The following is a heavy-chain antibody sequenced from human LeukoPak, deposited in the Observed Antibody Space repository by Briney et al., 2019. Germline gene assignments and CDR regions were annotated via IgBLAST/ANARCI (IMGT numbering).Heavy chain of an antibody. Sequence: PSETLSLTCTVSGGSVSSGSNYWSWIRQHPGKGLEWIGYIYYSGSTYYNPSLKSRVTISVDTSKNQFSLKLSSVAAADTAVYYCARDFGDGATAFDYWGQGTLVTVSS. V-gene: IGHV4-31*03. D-gene: IGHD3-3*01. J-gene: IGHJ4*02. CDR2: IYYSGST. CDR3: ARDFGDGATAFDY. CDR1: GGSVSSGSNY.